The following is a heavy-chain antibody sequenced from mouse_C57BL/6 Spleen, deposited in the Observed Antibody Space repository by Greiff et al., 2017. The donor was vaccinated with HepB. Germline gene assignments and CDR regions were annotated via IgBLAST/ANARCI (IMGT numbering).Heavy chain of an antibody. CDR3: ARFAGSSYGYFDV. J-gene: IGHJ1*03. Sequence: VQLHQPGAELVRPGTSVKLSCKASGYTFTSYWMHWVKQRPGQGLEWIGVIDPSDSYTNYNQKFKGKATLTVDTSSSTAYMQLSSLTSEDSAVYYCARFAGSSYGYFDVWGTGTTVTVSS. CDR1: GYTFTSYW. V-gene: IGHV1-59*01. D-gene: IGHD1-1*01. CDR2: IDPSDSYT.